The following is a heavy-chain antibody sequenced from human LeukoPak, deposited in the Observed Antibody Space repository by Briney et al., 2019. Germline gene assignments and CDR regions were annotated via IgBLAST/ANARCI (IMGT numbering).Heavy chain of an antibody. J-gene: IGHJ4*02. V-gene: IGHV4-39*07. CDR1: GGSISSSSYY. CDR2: IYYSGST. CDR3: ARLQYSYGYSDF. D-gene: IGHD5-18*01. Sequence: SETLSLTCTVSGGSISSSSYYWGWIRQPPGKGLEWIGSIYYSGSTYYNPSLKSRVTISVDTSKNQFSLKLSSVTAADTAVYYCARLQYSYGYSDFWGQGTLVTVSS.